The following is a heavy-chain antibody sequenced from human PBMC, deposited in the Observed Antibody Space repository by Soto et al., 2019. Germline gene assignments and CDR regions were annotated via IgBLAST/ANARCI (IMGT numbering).Heavy chain of an antibody. V-gene: IGHV1-8*01. Sequence: QVQLVQSGAEVKKPGASVKVSCKASGYTFTSYDINWVRQATGQGLEWMGWMNPNSGNTGYAQKFQGRVTMTRNTSISTAYMELSSLRAEDTAVYYCARVRSVEQLERLRYWGQGTLVTVSS. CDR3: ARVRSVEQLERLRY. CDR2: MNPNSGNT. D-gene: IGHD1-1*01. J-gene: IGHJ4*02. CDR1: GYTFTSYD.